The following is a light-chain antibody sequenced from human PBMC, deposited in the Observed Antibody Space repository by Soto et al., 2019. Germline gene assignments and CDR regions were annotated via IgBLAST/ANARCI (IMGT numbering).Light chain of an antibody. V-gene: IGKV3-20*01. CDR2: GAS. J-gene: IGKJ2*01. CDR1: QSVRSSY. CDR3: QQYGSSPGYT. Sequence: EIVLTQSPDILSLSPGERATLSCRASQSVRSSYLAWYQQRHGQAPRLLIYGASSRATGIPDRFSGDGSGTYFTLPISRLEPEDFAVYYCQQYGSSPGYTFGQGTKLEIK.